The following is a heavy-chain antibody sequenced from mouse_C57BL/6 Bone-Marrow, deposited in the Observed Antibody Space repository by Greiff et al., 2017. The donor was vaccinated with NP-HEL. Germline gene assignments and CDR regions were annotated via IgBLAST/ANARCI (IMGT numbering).Heavy chain of an antibody. D-gene: IGHD1-1*01. J-gene: IGHJ1*03. CDR1: GYTFTSYW. CDR3: VTTVVATDWYFDV. V-gene: IGHV1-50*01. Sequence: QVQLQQPGAELVKPGASVKLSCKASGYTFTSYWMQWVKQRPGQGLEWIGEIDPSDSYTNYNQKFKGKATLTVDPSSSTAYMQLSSLTSEDSAVYYCVTTVVATDWYFDVWGRGTTVTVSS. CDR2: IDPSDSYT.